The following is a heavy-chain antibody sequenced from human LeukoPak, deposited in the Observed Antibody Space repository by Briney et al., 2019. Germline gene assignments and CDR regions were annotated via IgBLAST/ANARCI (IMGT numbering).Heavy chain of an antibody. CDR2: TYSSGGT. D-gene: IGHD1/OR15-1a*01. Sequence: SETLSLTCSVSGGSITIGDYYWSWIRQPPGKGLEWIGRTYSSGGTYYNPSFKSRLTMSLDTSKNQFSLKLTSVTVADTAVYYCARDNNGGFDSWGQGTLVIVPS. J-gene: IGHJ4*02. CDR1: GGSITIGDYY. CDR3: ARDNNGGFDS. V-gene: IGHV4-30-4*01.